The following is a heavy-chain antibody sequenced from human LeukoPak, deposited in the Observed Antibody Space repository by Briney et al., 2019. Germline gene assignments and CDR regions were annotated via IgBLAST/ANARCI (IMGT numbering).Heavy chain of an antibody. Sequence: GGSLRLSCADSGCTVSSNYMSWVRQAPGKGLEWVAFIRYDGSNKYYADSVKGRFTISRDNSKNTLYLQMNSLRAEDTAVYYCANQFSSTFDYWGPGTLATVSS. J-gene: IGHJ4*02. CDR1: GCTVSSNY. D-gene: IGHD2-2*01. V-gene: IGHV3-30*02. CDR2: IRYDGSNK. CDR3: ANQFSSTFDY.